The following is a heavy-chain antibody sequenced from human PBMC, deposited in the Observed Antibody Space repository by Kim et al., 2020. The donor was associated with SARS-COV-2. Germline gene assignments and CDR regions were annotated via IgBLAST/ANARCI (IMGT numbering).Heavy chain of an antibody. Sequence: GGSLRLSCAASGFTFDDYAMHCVRQAPGKGLEWVSGISWNSGSIGYADSVKGRFTISRDNAKNSLYLQMNSLRAEDTALYYCAKDFHPQWLGHIYYYYYGMDVWGQGTTVTVSS. D-gene: IGHD6-19*01. CDR1: GFTFDDYA. V-gene: IGHV3-9*01. J-gene: IGHJ6*02. CDR2: ISWNSGSI. CDR3: AKDFHPQWLGHIYYYYYGMDV.